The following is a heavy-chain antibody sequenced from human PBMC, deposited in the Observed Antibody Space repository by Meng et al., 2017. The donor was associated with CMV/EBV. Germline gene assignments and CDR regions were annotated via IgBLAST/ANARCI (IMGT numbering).Heavy chain of an antibody. CDR1: GFTFSSYS. CDR3: ARSPGTGSY. D-gene: IGHD3/OR15-3a*01. J-gene: IGHJ4*02. Sequence: GESLKISCAASGFTFSSYSMNWVRQAPGKGLEWVSSISSSSSYIYYADSVKGRFTISRDNAKNSLYLQMNSLRAEDTAVYYCARSPGTGSYWGQGTLVPSPQ. CDR2: ISSSSSYI. V-gene: IGHV3-21*01.